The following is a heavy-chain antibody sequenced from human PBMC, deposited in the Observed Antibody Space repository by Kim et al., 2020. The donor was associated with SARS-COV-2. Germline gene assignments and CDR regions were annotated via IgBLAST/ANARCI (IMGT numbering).Heavy chain of an antibody. D-gene: IGHD3-16*02. V-gene: IGHV1-24*01. CDR2: FDPEDGET. Sequence: ASVKVSCKVSGYTLTELSMHWVRQAPGKGLEWMGGFDPEDGETIYAQKFQGRVTMTEDTSTDTAYMELSSLRSEDTAVYYCATDLGYVWGSYRWYYFDYWGQGTLVPVSS. J-gene: IGHJ4*02. CDR1: GYTLTELS. CDR3: ATDLGYVWGSYRWYYFDY.